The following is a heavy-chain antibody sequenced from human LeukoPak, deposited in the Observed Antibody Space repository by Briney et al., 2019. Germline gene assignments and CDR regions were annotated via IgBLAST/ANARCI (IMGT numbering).Heavy chain of an antibody. CDR3: ATLYSGSRRALDY. J-gene: IGHJ4*02. Sequence: GGSLRLSCAASGFTFSSYAMSWVRQAPGKGLKWVSAISGSGGSTYYADSVKGRFTISRDNSKNTLYLQMNSLRAEDTAVYYCATLYSGSRRALDYWGQGTLVTVSS. D-gene: IGHD1-26*01. CDR1: GFTFSSYA. CDR2: ISGSGGST. V-gene: IGHV3-23*01.